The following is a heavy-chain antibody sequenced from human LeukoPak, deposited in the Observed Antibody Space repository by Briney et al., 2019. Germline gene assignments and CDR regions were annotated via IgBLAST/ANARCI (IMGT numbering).Heavy chain of an antibody. D-gene: IGHD2-2*01. Sequence: PGGFLRLSCAASGFTFSTYYMSWVRQAPGQGLEWVANKNQDGSAKYNLDSAKGRFTISRDNARNSLYLQVNSLRAEDTAVYYCARGGTSGYSSTRHFWGGNYYFDYWGQGSLVTVSS. J-gene: IGHJ4*02. CDR3: ARGGTSGYSSTRHFWGGNYYFDY. CDR2: KNQDGSAK. V-gene: IGHV3-7*01. CDR1: GFTFSTYY.